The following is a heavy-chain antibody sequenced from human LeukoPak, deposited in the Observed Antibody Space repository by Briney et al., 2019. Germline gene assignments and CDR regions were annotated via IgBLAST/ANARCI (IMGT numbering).Heavy chain of an antibody. CDR2: NYYSGST. J-gene: IGHJ4*02. V-gene: IGHV4-59*01. CDR3: AREVLPTNFDY. Sequence: PSETLSLTCTVSGGSISSYYWSWIRQPPGKGLEWIGYNYYSGSTNYNPSLKSRVTISVDTSKNQFSLRLSSVTAADTAVYYCAREVLPTNFDYWGQGTLVTVSS. D-gene: IGHD5-12*01. CDR1: GGSISSYY.